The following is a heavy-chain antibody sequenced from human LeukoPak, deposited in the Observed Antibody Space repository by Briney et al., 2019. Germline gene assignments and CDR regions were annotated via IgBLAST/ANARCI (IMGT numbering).Heavy chain of an antibody. CDR2: IYYSGST. Sequence: SETLSLTCTVSGGSISSYYWSWIRQPPGKGLEWIGYIYYSGSTNYNPSLKSRVTISVDTSKNQFSLKLSSVTAGDTAVYYCARALRGYTYSFYYWGQGTLVTVSS. J-gene: IGHJ4*02. V-gene: IGHV4-59*01. D-gene: IGHD5-18*01. CDR3: ARALRGYTYSFYY. CDR1: GGSISSYY.